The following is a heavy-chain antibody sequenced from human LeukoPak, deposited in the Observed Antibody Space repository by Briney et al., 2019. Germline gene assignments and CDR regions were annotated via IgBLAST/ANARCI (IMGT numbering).Heavy chain of an antibody. D-gene: IGHD3-10*01. CDR2: IIPIFGTA. J-gene: IGHJ4*02. V-gene: IGHV1-69*05. CDR1: GGTFSSYA. CDR3: AREESGGSGSYYNSY. Sequence: SVKVSCKASGGTFSSYAISWVRQAPGQGLEWMGRIIPIFGTANYAQKFQGRVTITTGESTSTAYMELSSLRSEDTAVYYCAREESGGSGSYYNSYWGQGTLVTVSS.